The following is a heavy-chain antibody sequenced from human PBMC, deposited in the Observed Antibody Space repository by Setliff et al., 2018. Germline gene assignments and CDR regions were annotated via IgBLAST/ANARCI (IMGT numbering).Heavy chain of an antibody. D-gene: IGHD1-1*01. Sequence: KTSETLSLTCNVSGASVSSHYWDWIRQPPGKGLERIGLISYSGITTYNVSLKSRVSISVDTSKNQLSLTLSSVTAADTAVYYCVREGYSEYFQDWGRGTLVTVSS. CDR3: VREGYSEYFQD. J-gene: IGHJ1*01. CDR1: GASVSSHY. CDR2: ISYSGIT. V-gene: IGHV4-59*02.